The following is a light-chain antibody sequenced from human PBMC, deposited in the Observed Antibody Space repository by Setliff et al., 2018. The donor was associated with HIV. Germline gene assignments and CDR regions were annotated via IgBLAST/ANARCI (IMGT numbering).Light chain of an antibody. J-gene: IGLJ1*01. Sequence: QSVLAQPASVSGSPGQSITISCTGTSSDVGTYNLVSWYQQHPGKAPKLMIYEVSKRPSGVSNRFSGSKSGNTASLTISGLQAEDEADCYCCSYAGSYVFGTGTKAPS. CDR2: EVS. CDR3: CSYAGSYV. CDR1: SSDVGTYNL. V-gene: IGLV2-23*02.